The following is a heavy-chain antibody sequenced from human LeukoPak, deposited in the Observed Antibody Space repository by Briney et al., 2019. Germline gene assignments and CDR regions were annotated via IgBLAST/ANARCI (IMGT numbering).Heavy chain of an antibody. Sequence: SETLSLTCIVSGYSISSGYYWGWIRPPPGKGLEWIGNIYHSGITYYNLYNPSLKNRVSISVDTSKHHFSLNLSSVTAADTAVYFCATLLSSSYYFDYWGQGTLVTVSS. J-gene: IGHJ4*02. CDR1: GYSISSGYY. V-gene: IGHV4-38-2*02. CDR3: ATLLSSSYYFDY. CDR2: IYHSGIT. D-gene: IGHD3-10*02.